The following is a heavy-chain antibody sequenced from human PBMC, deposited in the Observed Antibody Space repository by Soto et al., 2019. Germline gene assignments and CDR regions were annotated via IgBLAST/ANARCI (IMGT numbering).Heavy chain of an antibody. CDR3: ATDGSHHDVDY. CDR2: IWNDGSST. Sequence: QVQLVESGGGVAQPGRSLRLSCATSGFSFSPSGMHWVRQAPGKGLEWVAIIWNDGSSTYYADSVKGRFTISRDNSKNTLYLQIDSLRDEDTAVYYCATDGSHHDVDYWGQGTLVTVSS. J-gene: IGHJ4*02. CDR1: GFSFSPSG. V-gene: IGHV3-33*01. D-gene: IGHD3-3*01.